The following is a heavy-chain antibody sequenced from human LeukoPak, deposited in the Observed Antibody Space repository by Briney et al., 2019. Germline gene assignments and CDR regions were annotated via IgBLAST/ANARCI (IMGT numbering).Heavy chain of an antibody. CDR3: ARVAGWHWFDP. Sequence: PGGSLRLSCAASGFIFRSYDMTWVRQATGGGLEGGAYNRPSGDNTYYGDSVTGRFTISRDNSKNTVYLQMNNMRVDDTAVYYCARVAGWHWFDPWGQGTLVTVSS. CDR1: GFIFRSYD. D-gene: IGHD6-19*01. V-gene: IGHV3-23*01. CDR2: NRPSGDNT. J-gene: IGHJ5*02.